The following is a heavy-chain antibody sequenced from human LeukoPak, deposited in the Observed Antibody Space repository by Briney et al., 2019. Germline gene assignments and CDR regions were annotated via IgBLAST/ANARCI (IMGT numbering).Heavy chain of an antibody. V-gene: IGHV4-4*07. CDR1: GGSISSYY. J-gene: IGHJ4*02. CDR2: IYTSGST. Sequence: SETLSLTCTVSGGSISSYYWSWIRQPAGEGLEWIGRIYTSGSTNYNPSLKSRVTMTVDTSKNQFSLKLSSVTAADTAVYYCARSLQWLVLNYWGQGTLVTVSS. D-gene: IGHD6-19*01. CDR3: ARSLQWLVLNY.